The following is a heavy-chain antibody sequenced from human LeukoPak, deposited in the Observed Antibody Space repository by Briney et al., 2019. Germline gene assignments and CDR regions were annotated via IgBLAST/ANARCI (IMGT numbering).Heavy chain of an antibody. D-gene: IGHD2-15*01. J-gene: IGHJ4*02. CDR1: GFTFSSCA. V-gene: IGHV3-30-3*01. CDR2: ISYDGNNK. CDR3: ARDARYICSGGSCYHFDY. Sequence: GRSLRLSCAASGFTFSSCAMHWVRQAPGKGLEWVAVISYDGNNKYYADSVKGRFTISRDNSKNTLYLQMNSLRAEDTAVYYCARDARYICSGGSCYHFDYWGQGTLVTVSS.